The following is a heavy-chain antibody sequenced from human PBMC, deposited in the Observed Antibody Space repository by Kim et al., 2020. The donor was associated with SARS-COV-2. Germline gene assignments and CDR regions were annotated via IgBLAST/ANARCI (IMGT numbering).Heavy chain of an antibody. CDR3: ARDLDYYDSSEPHDY. D-gene: IGHD3-22*01. J-gene: IGHJ4*02. V-gene: IGHV3-53*01. Sequence: DSVKGLFTISSDNSKNTLYLQMNSLRAGDTAVYYCARDLDYYDSSEPHDYWGQGTLVTVSS.